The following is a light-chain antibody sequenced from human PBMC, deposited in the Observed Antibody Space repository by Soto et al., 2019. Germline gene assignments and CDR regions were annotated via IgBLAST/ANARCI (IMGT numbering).Light chain of an antibody. V-gene: IGKV3-20*01. CDR3: QQYGSSGT. CDR2: GAS. J-gene: IGKJ1*01. Sequence: EVVLTQSPGTLSLSPGERATLSCRASQSLGSSFLAWYQQAPGQAPRLLIYGASSRATGIPDRFSGSGSGTDFTLTISRLEPEDFAVYYCQQYGSSGTFGQGTKVDIK. CDR1: QSLGSSF.